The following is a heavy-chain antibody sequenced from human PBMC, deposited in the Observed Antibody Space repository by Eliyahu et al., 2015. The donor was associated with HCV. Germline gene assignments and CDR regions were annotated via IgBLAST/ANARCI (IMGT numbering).Heavy chain of an antibody. CDR1: GYTFTSYA. V-gene: IGHV1-3*01. J-gene: IGHJ4*02. Sequence: QVQLVQSGAEVKKPGASVKVSCKASGYTFTSYAMHWVRQAPGQRLEWMGWIQGGHGKPKYSQKFQGRVTITRDTSASTAYMELSSLRSEDTAVYYCARVSGYGDFDYWGQGTLVTVSS. CDR2: IQGGHGKP. D-gene: IGHD5-12*01. CDR3: ARVSGYGDFDY.